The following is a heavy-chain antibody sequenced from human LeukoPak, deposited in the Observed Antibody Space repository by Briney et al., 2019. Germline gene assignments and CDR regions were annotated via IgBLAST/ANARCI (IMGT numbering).Heavy chain of an antibody. J-gene: IGHJ6*02. D-gene: IGHD1-26*01. V-gene: IGHV3-20*04. CDR1: GFTFDEYG. CDR2: ISYTDGST. Sequence: PGGSLRLSCAASGFTFDEYGMHWVRHTPGKGLEWVSGISYTDGSTAYADSVEGRFTISRDKAKSSLYMQMSSLRPEDTALYYCSKHLRASNRYYFYGLDVWGQGTTVTVSS. CDR3: SKHLRASNRYYFYGLDV.